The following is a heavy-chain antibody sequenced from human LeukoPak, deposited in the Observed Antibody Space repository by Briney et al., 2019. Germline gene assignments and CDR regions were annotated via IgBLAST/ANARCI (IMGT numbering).Heavy chain of an antibody. CDR2: INPNSGGT. Sequence: ASVTVSCKASGYTFTGYYIHWVRQAPGQGLEWMGWINPNSGGTNCAQKFQGRVTMTRDTSITTAYMELSRLRSDDTAVYYCARVVGGSHLYLDYWGQGTLYTLSS. CDR3: ARVVGGSHLYLDY. CDR1: GYTFTGYY. V-gene: IGHV1-2*02. J-gene: IGHJ4*02. D-gene: IGHD1-26*01.